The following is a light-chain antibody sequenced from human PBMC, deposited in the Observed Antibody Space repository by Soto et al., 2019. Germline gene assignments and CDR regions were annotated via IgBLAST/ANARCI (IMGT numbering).Light chain of an antibody. V-gene: IGKV1-39*01. Sequence: DIQMTQSPSSLSASIGDRVTITCLASQSVSNYLNWYQQKPGKAPKLLIYAASNLQSGVPSRFSGSGSGTDFTLTITSLQSDDFAVYFCQQYTDWPITFGQGTRLEI. CDR3: QQYTDWPIT. CDR1: QSVSNY. CDR2: AAS. J-gene: IGKJ5*01.